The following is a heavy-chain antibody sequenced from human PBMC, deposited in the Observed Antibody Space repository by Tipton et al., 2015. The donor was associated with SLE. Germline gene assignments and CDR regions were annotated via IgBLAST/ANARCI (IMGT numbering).Heavy chain of an antibody. V-gene: IGHV4-61*09. CDR1: GGSISSGGNY. J-gene: IGHJ5*02. CDR3: ARGPCAGNCYGNWFDP. Sequence: TLSLTCTVSGGSISSGGNYWTWIRQPAGKGLEWIGHIYTSGSTNYNPSLKSRVTMSADTSKTQFSLKLSSVTAADTAVYYCARGPCAGNCYGNWFDPWGQGTLVTVSS. D-gene: IGHD6-13*01. CDR2: IYTSGST.